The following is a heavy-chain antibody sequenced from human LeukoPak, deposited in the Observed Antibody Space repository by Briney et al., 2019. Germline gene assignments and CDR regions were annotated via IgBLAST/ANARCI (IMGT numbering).Heavy chain of an antibody. CDR2: IYYTGST. CDR3: ARHRAYSSSSPFDY. CDR1: GGSISSLY. Sequence: PAETLSLTCSVSGGSISSLYWSWIRQPPGKGLEWIGYIYYTGSTNYNPSLKSRVTMFEDMSKNQFPLRLSSVTAADPAVYYCARHRAYSSSSPFDYWGQGTLVTVSS. V-gene: IGHV4-59*08. D-gene: IGHD6-6*01. J-gene: IGHJ4*02.